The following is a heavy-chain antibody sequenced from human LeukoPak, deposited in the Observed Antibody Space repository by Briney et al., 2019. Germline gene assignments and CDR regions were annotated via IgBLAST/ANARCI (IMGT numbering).Heavy chain of an antibody. V-gene: IGHV1-18*01. D-gene: IGHD3-22*01. CDR1: GYTFTSYG. Sequence: ASVKVSCKASGYTFTSYGISWVRQAPGQGLEWMGWISAYNGNTNYAQKLQGRVTMTTDTSTSTAYMELRSLRSDDTAVYYCARRENYYDSSGYSPRAFDIWGQGTMVTVSS. CDR3: ARRENYYDSSGYSPRAFDI. CDR2: ISAYNGNT. J-gene: IGHJ3*02.